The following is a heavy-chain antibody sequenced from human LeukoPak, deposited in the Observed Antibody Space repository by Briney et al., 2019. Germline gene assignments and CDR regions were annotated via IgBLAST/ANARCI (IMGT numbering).Heavy chain of an antibody. V-gene: IGHV5-51*01. CDR1: GYSFTSYW. Sequence: GESLKISCKGSGYSFTSYWIGRVRQMPGKGLEWMGIIYPGDSDTRYSPSFQGQVTISADKSISTAYLQWSSLKASDTAMYYCARPSELLHRGVDYWGQGTLVTVSS. CDR2: IYPGDSDT. J-gene: IGHJ4*02. D-gene: IGHD1-26*01. CDR3: ARPSELLHRGVDY.